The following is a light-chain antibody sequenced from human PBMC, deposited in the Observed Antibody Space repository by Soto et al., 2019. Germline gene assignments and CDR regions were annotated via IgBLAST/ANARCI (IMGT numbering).Light chain of an antibody. CDR2: EAS. V-gene: IGLV2-18*01. J-gene: IGLJ1*01. CDR3: SLYTSEKTYV. CDR1: STDFVSYNR. Sequence: QSVLTQPPSVSGSPGQSVTISCTGTSTDFVSYNRVSWYQQPPGTAPKPIIYEASNRPSGVPDRFSGSKSGNTASLTISGLPAADEADYYCSLYTSEKTYVLGTGTKVTVL.